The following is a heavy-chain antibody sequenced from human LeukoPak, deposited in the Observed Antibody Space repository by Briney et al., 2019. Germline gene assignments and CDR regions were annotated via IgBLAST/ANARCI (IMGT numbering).Heavy chain of an antibody. CDR2: INHSGST. Sequence: SETLSLTCAVYSGSFSGYYWSWIRQPPGKGLEWIGEINHSGSTNYNPSLKSRVTISVDTSKNQFSLKLSSVTAADTAVYYCARGGREGQQLVKYYFDYWGQGTLVTVSS. J-gene: IGHJ4*02. V-gene: IGHV4-34*01. CDR1: SGSFSGYY. D-gene: IGHD6-13*01. CDR3: ARGGREGQQLVKYYFDY.